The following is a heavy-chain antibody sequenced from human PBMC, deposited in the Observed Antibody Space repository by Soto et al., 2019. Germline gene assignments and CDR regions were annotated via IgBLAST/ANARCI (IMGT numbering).Heavy chain of an antibody. V-gene: IGHV1-69*13. CDR3: ARGLFRYYYYGMDV. CDR1: GGTFSSYA. J-gene: IGHJ6*02. D-gene: IGHD3-16*01. CDR2: IIPIFGTA. Sequence: SVKVSCKASGGTFSSYAISWVRQATGQGLEWMGGIIPIFGTANYAQKFQGRVTITADESTSTAYMELSSLRSEDTAVYYCARGLFRYYYYGMDVWGQGTTVTVSS.